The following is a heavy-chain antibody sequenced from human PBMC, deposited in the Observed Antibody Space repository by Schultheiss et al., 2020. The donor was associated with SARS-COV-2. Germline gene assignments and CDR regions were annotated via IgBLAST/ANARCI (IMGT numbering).Heavy chain of an antibody. CDR2: IYPGDSDT. D-gene: IGHD3-22*01. CDR1: GYSFTSYW. CDR3: ARGDGYYDSSGYYPPWFDP. V-gene: IGHV5-51*01. Sequence: GGSLRLSCKGSGYSFTSYWIGWVRQMPGKGLEWMGIIYPGDSDTRYSPSFQGQVTISADKSINTAYLQWSSLKASDTAMYYCARGDGYYDSSGYYPPWFDPWGQGTLVTVSS. J-gene: IGHJ5*02.